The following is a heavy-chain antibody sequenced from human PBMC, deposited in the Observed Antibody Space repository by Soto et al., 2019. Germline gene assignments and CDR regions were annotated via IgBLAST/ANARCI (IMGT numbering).Heavy chain of an antibody. Sequence: GGSLRLSCAASGFTFSSYWMSWVRQAPGKGLEWVANEKNYVGSVKGRFTISRDNGKNSLYLQMNSLRAEDTAVYYCAREKSDTSGFYFWFDLWGQGTLVTVSS. J-gene: IGHJ5*02. V-gene: IGHV3-7*03. CDR1: GFTFSSYW. CDR2: EK. D-gene: IGHD6-19*01. CDR3: AREKSDTSGFYFWFDL.